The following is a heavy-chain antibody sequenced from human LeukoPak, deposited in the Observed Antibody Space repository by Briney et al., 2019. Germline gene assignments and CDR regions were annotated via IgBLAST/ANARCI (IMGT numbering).Heavy chain of an antibody. D-gene: IGHD1-26*01. J-gene: IGHJ3*02. CDR1: GGTFSSYA. Sequence: SVKDSCKASGGTFSSYAISWVRQAPGQGLEWMGGIIPIFGTANYAQKFQGRVTITADESTSTAYMEPSSLRSEDTAVYYCARAPGGSYYLGAFDIWGQGTMVTVSS. CDR2: IIPIFGTA. CDR3: ARAPGGSYYLGAFDI. V-gene: IGHV1-69*13.